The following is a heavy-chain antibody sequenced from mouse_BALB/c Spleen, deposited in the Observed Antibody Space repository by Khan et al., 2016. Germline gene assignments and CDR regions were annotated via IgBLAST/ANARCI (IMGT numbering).Heavy chain of an antibody. CDR2: IRSKSNNYAT. V-gene: IGHV10-1*02. Sequence: VKLLESGGGLVQPKGSLKLSCAASGFTFNTYAMNWVRQAPGKGLEWVARIRSKSNNYATYYADSVKDRFTISRDDSQSMLYLQMNNLKTEDTAMYYCVGYDYDYWGQGMSVTVSS. CDR1: GFTFNTYA. J-gene: IGHJ4*01. D-gene: IGHD2-4*01. CDR3: VGYDYDY.